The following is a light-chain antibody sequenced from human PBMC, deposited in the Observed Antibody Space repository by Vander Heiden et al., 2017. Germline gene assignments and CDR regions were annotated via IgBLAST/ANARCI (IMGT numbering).Light chain of an antibody. J-gene: IGKJ2*01. CDR2: GAS. CDR3: QQYNNLPFT. V-gene: IGKV1-33*01. Sequence: IQITESPSYLSASVGDRIPLTCQGNHDSNTFLNWYQQRPGKAPGLLIYGASNMETGVPSRFSGSGSGTDFTFTISSLQPEDGATYYCQQYNNLPFTFGQGTKLEIK. CDR1: HDSNTF.